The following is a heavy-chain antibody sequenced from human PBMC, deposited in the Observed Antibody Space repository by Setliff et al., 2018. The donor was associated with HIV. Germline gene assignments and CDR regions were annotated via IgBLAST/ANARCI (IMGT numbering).Heavy chain of an antibody. CDR1: GFTVSSNY. J-gene: IGHJ4*02. D-gene: IGHD4-17*01. V-gene: IGHV3-53*01. CDR3: ARSPAVTMALFFDY. CDR2: INSDGRAM. Sequence: GESLKISCASSGFTVSSNYMSWVRQAPGKGLEWVSQINSDGRAMTYADSVKGRFTISRDNSKNMVYLQMNSLRVDDTAVYYCARSPAVTMALFFDYWGQGTPVTVSS.